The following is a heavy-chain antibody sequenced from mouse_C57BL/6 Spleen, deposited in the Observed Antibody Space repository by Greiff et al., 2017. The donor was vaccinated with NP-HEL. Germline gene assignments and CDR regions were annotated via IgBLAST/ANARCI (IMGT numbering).Heavy chain of an antibody. D-gene: IGHD1-1*01. CDR2: IDPSDSYT. V-gene: IGHV1-50*01. Sequence: QVQLQQPGAELVKPGASVKLSCKASGYTFTSYWMQWVKQRPGQGLEWIGEIDPSDSYTNYNQKFKGKATLTVDTSSSTAYMQLSSLTSEDSAVYYCAIYGSSYYYAMDYWGQGTSVTVSS. CDR3: AIYGSSYYYAMDY. J-gene: IGHJ4*01. CDR1: GYTFTSYW.